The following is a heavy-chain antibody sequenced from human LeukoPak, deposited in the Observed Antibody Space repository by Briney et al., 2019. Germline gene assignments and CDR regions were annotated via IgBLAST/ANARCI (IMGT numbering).Heavy chain of an antibody. CDR1: GGSISSSSYY. J-gene: IGHJ4*02. CDR2: IYYSGST. Sequence: SETLSLTCTVSGGSISSSSYYWGWIRQPPGKGLEWIGGIYYSGSTYYNPSLKSRVTISVDTSKNQFSLKLSSVTAADTAVYYCARSLYYYGSGSYPDYWGQGTLVTVSS. D-gene: IGHD3-10*01. CDR3: ARSLYYYGSGSYPDY. V-gene: IGHV4-39*07.